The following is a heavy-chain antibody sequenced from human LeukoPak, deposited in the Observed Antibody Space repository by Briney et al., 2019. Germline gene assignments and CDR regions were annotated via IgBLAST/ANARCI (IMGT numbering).Heavy chain of an antibody. V-gene: IGHV4-59*08. J-gene: IGHJ4*02. CDR2: IYHSGRT. D-gene: IGHD2-2*01. CDR1: GGSISSYY. CDR3: ARHAAFAEYQSHLTHFDY. Sequence: SQTLSLTCTVSGGSISSYYWSWIRQPPGKGLEWIGYIYHSGRTNYSPSLKSRVTISVDTSKNQFSLKLSSVTAADTAVYYCARHAAFAEYQSHLTHFDYWGQGTLVTVSS.